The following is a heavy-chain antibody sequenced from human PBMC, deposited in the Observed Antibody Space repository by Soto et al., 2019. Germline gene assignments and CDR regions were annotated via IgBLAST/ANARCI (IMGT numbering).Heavy chain of an antibody. Sequence: SETLSLTCTVSGGSISSGGYYWSWIRQHPGKGLEWIGYIYYSGSTYYNPSLKSRVTISVDTSKNQFSLKLSSVTAVDTAGYYYAREGGTNPIDRSGQGTLATVS. CDR3: AREGGTNPIDR. CDR2: IYYSGST. CDR1: GGSISSGGYY. J-gene: IGHJ5*02. V-gene: IGHV4-31*03. D-gene: IGHD3-16*01.